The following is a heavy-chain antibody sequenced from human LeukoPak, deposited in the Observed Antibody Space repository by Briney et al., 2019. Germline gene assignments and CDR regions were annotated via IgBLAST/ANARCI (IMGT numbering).Heavy chain of an antibody. CDR2: IHPVDSDT. CDR1: GFTSTNYW. V-gene: IGHV5-51*01. CDR3: ATWHRSNWFDY. D-gene: IGHD1-20*01. J-gene: IGHJ4*02. Sequence: GESLRISYKGSGFTSTNYWIGWVRQMPGKDLEWMGNIHPVDSDTRYSPSFQGQVTMSADKSIGTAYLQWSSLKASDTAIYYCATWHRSNWFDYWGQGTLVTVSS.